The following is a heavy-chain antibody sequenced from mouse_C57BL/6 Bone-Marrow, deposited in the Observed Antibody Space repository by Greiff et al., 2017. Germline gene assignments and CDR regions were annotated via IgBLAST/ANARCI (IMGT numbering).Heavy chain of an antibody. V-gene: IGHV1-81*01. CDR2: IYPRSGNT. D-gene: IGHD1-1*01. CDR1: GYTFTSYG. Sequence: QVQLQQSGAELARPGASVKLSCKASGYTFTSYGISWVKQRTGQGLEWIGEIYPRSGNTSDNEKLKGKATLTADKSSSTAYMELRSLTSEDSAVYFCAREGRPPLLRSRKGFAYWGQGTLVTVSA. J-gene: IGHJ3*01. CDR3: AREGRPPLLRSRKGFAY.